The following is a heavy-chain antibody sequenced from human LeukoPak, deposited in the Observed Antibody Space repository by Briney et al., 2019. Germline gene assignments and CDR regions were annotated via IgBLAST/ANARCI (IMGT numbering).Heavy chain of an antibody. Sequence: GGSLRLSCAASGFTFSSYSMNWVRQAPGKGLEWVSSISSSSSYIYYADSVKGRFTISRDNAKNSLYLQMNSLRAEDTAVYYCANSVVASPYYFDYWGQGTLVTVSS. CDR2: ISSSSSYI. CDR3: ANSVVASPYYFDY. J-gene: IGHJ4*02. V-gene: IGHV3-21*04. D-gene: IGHD3-22*01. CDR1: GFTFSSYS.